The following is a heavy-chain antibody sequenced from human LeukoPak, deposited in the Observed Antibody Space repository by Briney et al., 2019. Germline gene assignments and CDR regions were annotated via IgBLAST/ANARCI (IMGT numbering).Heavy chain of an antibody. V-gene: IGHV3-23*01. CDR3: ARDRIRNWFDA. D-gene: IGHD3-16*01. CDR2: ISGSGGST. Sequence: GGSLRLSCAASGFTFSSYAMSWVRQAPGKGLEWVSAISGSGGSTYYADSVKGRFTISRDNSKNTLNLQMNSLRAEDTAVYYCARDRIRNWFDAWGQGTLVTVSS. J-gene: IGHJ5*02. CDR1: GFTFSSYA.